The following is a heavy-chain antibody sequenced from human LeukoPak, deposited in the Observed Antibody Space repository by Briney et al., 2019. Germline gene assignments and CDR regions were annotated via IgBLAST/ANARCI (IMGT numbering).Heavy chain of an antibody. V-gene: IGHV3-21*01. CDR2: ISSSSSYI. CDR3: ARDSSGWYPGFDY. D-gene: IGHD6-19*01. J-gene: IGHJ4*02. Sequence: SGGSLRLSCAASGFTFSSYSMNWVRQAPGKGLEWVSSISSSSSYIYYADSVKGRFTISRDNAKNSLYLRMNSLRAEDTAVYYCARDSSGWYPGFDYWGQGTLVTVSS. CDR1: GFTFSSYS.